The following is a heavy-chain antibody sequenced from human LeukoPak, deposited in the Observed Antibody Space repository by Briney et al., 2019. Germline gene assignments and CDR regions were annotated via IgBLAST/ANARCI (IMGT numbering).Heavy chain of an antibody. V-gene: IGHV3-30*18. CDR3: AKDDGKLSITMVTPDY. J-gene: IGHJ4*02. Sequence: GGSLRLSCAASGFTFSRYGMHWVRQAPGKGLEWVAVISYDGSNKYYTDSVKGRFTISRDNSKNTLYLQMNSLRAEDTAVYYCAKDDGKLSITMVTPDYWGQGTLVTVSS. CDR1: GFTFSRYG. D-gene: IGHD5-18*01. CDR2: ISYDGSNK.